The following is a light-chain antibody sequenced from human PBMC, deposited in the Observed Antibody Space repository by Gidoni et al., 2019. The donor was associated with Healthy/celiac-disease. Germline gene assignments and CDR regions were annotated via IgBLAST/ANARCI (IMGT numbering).Light chain of an antibody. V-gene: IGKV4-1*01. CDR1: QSVVSSYNNKNY. J-gene: IGKJ1*01. CDR3: QQYYSTPRT. Sequence: DIVMTQSPDSLTASLDKRATMNCKSSQSVVSSYNNKNYLAWYQQKPGQPPKLLIYWASTRESGVPDRFSGSGSGTDFTLTISSLQAEDVAVYYCQQYYSTPRTFGQGTKVEIK. CDR2: WAS.